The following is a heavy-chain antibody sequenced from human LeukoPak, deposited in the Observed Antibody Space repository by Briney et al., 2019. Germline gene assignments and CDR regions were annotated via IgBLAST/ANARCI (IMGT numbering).Heavy chain of an antibody. V-gene: IGHV3-53*01. CDR3: ARWAGSYYFDY. CDR2: IYSGGST. D-gene: IGHD6-19*01. J-gene: IGHJ4*02. Sequence: PGGSLRLSCAASGFIVSSNYMSWVRQAPGKGLEWVSVIYSGGSTYYADSVKGRSTISRDNSKNTLYLQMNSLRAEDTAVYYCARWAGSYYFDYWGQGTLVTVSS. CDR1: GFIVSSNY.